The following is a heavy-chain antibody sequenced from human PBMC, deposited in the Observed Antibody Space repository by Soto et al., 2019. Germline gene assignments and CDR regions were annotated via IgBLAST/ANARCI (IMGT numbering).Heavy chain of an antibody. Sequence: GGSLRLSCAASGFTFSSYGMHWVRQAPGKGLEWVAVIWYDGSNKYYADSVKGRFTISRDNSKNTLYLQMNSLRAEDTAVYYCARDRSNWNNLGRRYYYYYGMDVWGQGTTVTVSS. CDR3: ARDRSNWNNLGRRYYYYYGMDV. V-gene: IGHV3-33*01. D-gene: IGHD1-20*01. CDR1: GFTFSSYG. J-gene: IGHJ6*02. CDR2: IWYDGSNK.